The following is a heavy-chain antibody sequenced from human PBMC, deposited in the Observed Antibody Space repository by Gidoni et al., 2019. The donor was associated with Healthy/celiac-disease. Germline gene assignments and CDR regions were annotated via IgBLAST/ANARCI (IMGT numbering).Heavy chain of an antibody. D-gene: IGHD3-3*01. Sequence: EVQLVESGGGLVQPGGSLRLSCAASGFTFSSYSMNWVRQAPGKGLEWVSYISSSSSTIYYADSVKGRFTISRDNAKNSLYLQMNSLRAEDTAVYYCARERLRFLEWNNRKTYGMDVWGQGTTVTVSS. CDR3: ARERLRFLEWNNRKTYGMDV. CDR2: ISSSSSTI. V-gene: IGHV3-48*01. J-gene: IGHJ6*02. CDR1: GFTFSSYS.